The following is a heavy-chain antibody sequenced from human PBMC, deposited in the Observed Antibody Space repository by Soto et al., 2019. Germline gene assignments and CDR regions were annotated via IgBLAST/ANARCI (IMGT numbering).Heavy chain of an antibody. CDR3: ARHLKIFGGHDAFDL. D-gene: IGHD3-3*01. J-gene: IGHJ3*01. CDR1: GGSISSSGYY. CDR2: IYHSGST. Sequence: SETLSLTCTVSGGSISSSGYYWGWIRQPPGKGLEWIGSIYHSGSTYYNPSLKSRVTISVDTSKNQFSLKLSSVTAADTAVYSCARHLKIFGGHDAFDLWGQGTMVTVSS. V-gene: IGHV4-39*01.